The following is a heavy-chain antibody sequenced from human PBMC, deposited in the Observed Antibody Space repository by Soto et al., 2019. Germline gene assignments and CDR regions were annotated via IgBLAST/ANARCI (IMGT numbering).Heavy chain of an antibody. CDR2: ISYDGSNK. J-gene: IGHJ3*02. CDR3: AKAQHHQWLVMGDAFDI. CDR1: GFTFSSYG. D-gene: IGHD6-19*01. V-gene: IGHV3-30*18. Sequence: QVQLVESGGGVVQPGRSLRLSCAASGFTFSSYGMHWVRQAPGKGLEWVAVISYDGSNKYYADSVKGRFTISRDNSKNTRYLQMNSLRAEDTAVYYCAKAQHHQWLVMGDAFDIWGQGTMVTVSS.